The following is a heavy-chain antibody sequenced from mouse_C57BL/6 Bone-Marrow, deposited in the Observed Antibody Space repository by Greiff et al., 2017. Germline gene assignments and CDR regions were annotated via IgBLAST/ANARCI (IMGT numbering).Heavy chain of an antibody. J-gene: IGHJ3*01. V-gene: IGHV7-3*01. CDR2: IRNKANGYTT. D-gene: IGHD2-4*01. CDR3: ARYDYGFAY. Sequence: EVQWVESGGGLVQPGGSLSLSCAASGFTFTDYYMSWVRQPPGKALEWLGFIRNKANGYTTEYSASVKGRFTISRDNSQSILYLQMNALRAEDSATYYCARYDYGFAYWGQGTLVTVSA. CDR1: GFTFTDYY.